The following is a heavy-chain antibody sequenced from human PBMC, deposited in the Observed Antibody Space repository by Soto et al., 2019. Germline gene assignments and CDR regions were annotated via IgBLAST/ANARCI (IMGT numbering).Heavy chain of an antibody. J-gene: IGHJ5*02. CDR3: ARDLRFGELSYGWFDP. CDR1: GDSVSSNSAA. Sequence: SQTLSLTCVISGDSVSSNSAAWNWIRQSPSRGLEWLGRTYYRSKWYNDYAVSVKSRITISPDTSKNQFSLQLNSVTPEDTAVYYCARDLRFGELSYGWFDPWGQGTLVTVSS. V-gene: IGHV6-1*01. D-gene: IGHD3-10*01. CDR2: TYYRSKWYN.